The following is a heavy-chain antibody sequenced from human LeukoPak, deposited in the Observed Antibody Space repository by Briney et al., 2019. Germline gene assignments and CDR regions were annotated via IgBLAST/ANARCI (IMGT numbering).Heavy chain of an antibody. Sequence: EASVKVSCKASGGTFSSYAISWVRQAPGQGLEWMGRIIPIFGTANYAQKFQGRGTITTDESTSTAYMELSSLRSEDMAVYYCARDEWGGVAATTADYWGQGTLVTVSS. D-gene: IGHD2-15*01. CDR3: ARDEWGGVAATTADY. CDR2: IIPIFGTA. V-gene: IGHV1-69*05. J-gene: IGHJ4*02. CDR1: GGTFSSYA.